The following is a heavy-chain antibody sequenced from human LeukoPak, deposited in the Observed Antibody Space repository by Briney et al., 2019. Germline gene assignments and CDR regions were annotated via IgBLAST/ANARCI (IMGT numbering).Heavy chain of an antibody. CDR1: GGSISTYY. J-gene: IGHJ5*02. V-gene: IGHV4-59*12. Sequence: PSETLSLTCTISGGSISTYYWSWIRQPPGKGLEWIGCIYYSGSTYYNPSLKSRVTISVDRSKNQFSLKLSSVTAADTAVYYCASSGSYYSGPFDPWGQGTLVTVSS. CDR2: IYYSGST. D-gene: IGHD3-10*01. CDR3: ASSGSYYSGPFDP.